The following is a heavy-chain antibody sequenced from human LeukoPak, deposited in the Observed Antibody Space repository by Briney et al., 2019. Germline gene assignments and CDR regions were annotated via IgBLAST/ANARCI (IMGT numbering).Heavy chain of an antibody. D-gene: IGHD3-9*01. CDR3: ARGIVDWSQFDY. V-gene: IGHV3-53*01. CDR2: IYSDGST. J-gene: IGHJ4*02. Sequence: EGSLRLSCAASGFTVSTNYLSWVRQAPGKGLEWVSVIYSDGSTYYADSVKGRFTISRDNSKNTLYLQMNSLRVEDTAVYYCARGIVDWSQFDYWGQGTLVTVSS. CDR1: GFTVSTNY.